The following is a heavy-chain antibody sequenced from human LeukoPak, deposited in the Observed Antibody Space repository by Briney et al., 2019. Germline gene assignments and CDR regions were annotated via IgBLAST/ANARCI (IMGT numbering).Heavy chain of an antibody. V-gene: IGHV3-7*01. CDR2: IKQDGSEK. D-gene: IGHD6-13*01. J-gene: IGHJ4*02. CDR1: GFTFSSYW. Sequence: GGSLRLSCAASGFTFSSYWMSWVRQAPGKGLEWVANIKQDGSEKYYVDSVKGRFTISRDNAKNSLYLQMNRLRAEDTAVYYCAREQQLVLSHFDYWGQGTLVTVSS. CDR3: AREQQLVLSHFDY.